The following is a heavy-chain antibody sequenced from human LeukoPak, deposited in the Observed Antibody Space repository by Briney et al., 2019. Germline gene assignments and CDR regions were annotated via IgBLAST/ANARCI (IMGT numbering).Heavy chain of an antibody. J-gene: IGHJ5*02. Sequence: PSETLSLTCTVSGDSLNTYYWTWIRQTPGKGLECIGFVAYSGSSNYNPSLKSRVSISIDTSKNQFSLALTSVTPADTAVYYCARVVRGVVTSNWFDPWGQGTLVTVSS. D-gene: IGHD2-21*02. V-gene: IGHV4-59*01. CDR2: VAYSGSS. CDR1: GDSLNTYY. CDR3: ARVVRGVVTSNWFDP.